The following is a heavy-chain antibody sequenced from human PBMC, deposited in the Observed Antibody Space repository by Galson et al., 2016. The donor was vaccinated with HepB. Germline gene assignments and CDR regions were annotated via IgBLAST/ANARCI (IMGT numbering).Heavy chain of an antibody. Sequence: SLRLSCAGSGFTFGDYAINWVRQAPGKGLEWVGFIRSKAYSGTTEYAASVRGRFSISRDDSKNIAHLQMNSLKTEDTAVYFCTRDPDFWSGYYYFGDHYGMDVWGQGTTVTVSS. J-gene: IGHJ6*02. CDR3: TRDPDFWSGYYYFGDHYGMDV. D-gene: IGHD3-3*01. V-gene: IGHV3-49*04. CDR2: IRSKAYSGTT. CDR1: GFTFGDYA.